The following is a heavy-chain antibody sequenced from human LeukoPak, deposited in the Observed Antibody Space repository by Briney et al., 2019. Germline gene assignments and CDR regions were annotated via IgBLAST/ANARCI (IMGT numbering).Heavy chain of an antibody. CDR2: INPSGGRI. J-gene: IGHJ5*02. Sequence: ASVKVSCKASGYTFSSYNMHWVRQAPGQGLEWMGIINPSGGRIGNAQNFQGRVTMTRDMSTSTVYMELNSLRSEDTAVYYCAKVGAGSCCWFDPWGQGTLVTVSS. CDR1: GYTFSSYN. V-gene: IGHV1-46*01. D-gene: IGHD2-15*01. CDR3: AKVGAGSCCWFDP.